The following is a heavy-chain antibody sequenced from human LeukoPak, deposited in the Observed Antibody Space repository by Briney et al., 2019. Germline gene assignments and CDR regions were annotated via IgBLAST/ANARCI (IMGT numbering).Heavy chain of an antibody. D-gene: IGHD4-17*01. J-gene: IGHJ5*02. Sequence: GGSLRLSCAASGFTFSAFGMHWVRLSPGKGLQWVAFILYDGAYKIYADSVKGRFTISRDDSKNTLYLQMNSLTPEDTAVYFCAKAFAYGDQFFDPWGQGTPVTVSS. CDR1: GFTFSAFG. CDR3: AKAFAYGDQFFDP. CDR2: ILYDGAYK. V-gene: IGHV3-30*02.